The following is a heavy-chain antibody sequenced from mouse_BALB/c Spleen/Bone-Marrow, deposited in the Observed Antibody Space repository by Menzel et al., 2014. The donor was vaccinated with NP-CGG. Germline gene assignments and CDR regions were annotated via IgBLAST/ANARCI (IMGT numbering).Heavy chain of an antibody. D-gene: IGHD1-1*01. Sequence: VQLKQSGAELVKPGASVKLSCTASGFNIKDTYMHWVKQRPEQGLEWIGRIDPANGNTKYDPKFQDKATITADTSSNTAYLQLSSLTSEDTAVYYCASYYYGSSRFAYWGQGTLVPVSA. CDR3: ASYYYGSSRFAY. CDR1: GFNIKDTY. J-gene: IGHJ3*01. V-gene: IGHV14-3*02. CDR2: IDPANGNT.